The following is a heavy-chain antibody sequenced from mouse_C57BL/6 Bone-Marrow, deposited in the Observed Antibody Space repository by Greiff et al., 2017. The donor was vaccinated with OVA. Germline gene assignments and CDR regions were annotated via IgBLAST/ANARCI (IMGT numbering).Heavy chain of an antibody. CDR1: GYAFSSYW. CDR2: IYPGDGDT. J-gene: IGHJ2*01. CDR3: EKMEYYYGSSPLDY. D-gene: IGHD1-1*01. Sequence: QVQLKESGAELVKPGASVKISCKASGYAFSSYWMNWVKQRPGKGLEWIGQIYPGDGDTNYNGKFKGKATLTADKSSSTAYMQLSSLTSEDSAVYFCEKMEYYYGSSPLDYWGQGTTLAVSS. V-gene: IGHV1-80*01.